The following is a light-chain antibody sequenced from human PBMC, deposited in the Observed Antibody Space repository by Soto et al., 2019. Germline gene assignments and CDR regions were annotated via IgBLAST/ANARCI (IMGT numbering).Light chain of an antibody. CDR3: QHYSGDRAT. Sequence: DIQMTQSPSSLSASVGDRVTITCQASQDISKYLNWYQQKPGKTPKLLIYDASNLQIGVPSRFSGSGSGTEFTLTINSLRPDDFATYYCQHYSGDRATFGQGTKVDIK. CDR1: QDISKY. V-gene: IGKV1-33*01. J-gene: IGKJ1*01. CDR2: DAS.